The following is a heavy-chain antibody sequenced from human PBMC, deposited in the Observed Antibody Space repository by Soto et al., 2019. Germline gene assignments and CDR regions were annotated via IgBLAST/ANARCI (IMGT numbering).Heavy chain of an antibody. D-gene: IGHD3-9*01. CDR3: AIQRNFDILPGPPDY. V-gene: IGHV5-51*01. J-gene: IGHJ4*02. CDR2: IYPGDSDT. Sequence: GESLKISCKGSGYSFTSYWIGWVRQMPGKGLEWMGIIYPGDSDTRYSPSFQGQVTISADKSISTAYLQWSSLKASDTAMYYCAIQRNFDILPGPPDYWGQGSLVTVPS. CDR1: GYSFTSYW.